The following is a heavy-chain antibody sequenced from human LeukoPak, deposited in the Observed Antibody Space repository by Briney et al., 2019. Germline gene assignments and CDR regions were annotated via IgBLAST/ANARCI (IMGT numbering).Heavy chain of an antibody. D-gene: IGHD2-8*01. CDR1: GFTFTNYW. Sequence: GGSLRLSCAASGFTFTNYWMYWIRQGPGKGLVWVSGINIDGRNTNHADSVKGRFTISRDNAKKSLYLQMNSLRDEDTAVYYCARGSRDCSNVVCYAFDIWGQGTLVTVSS. CDR3: ARGSRDCSNVVCYAFDI. CDR2: INIDGRNT. V-gene: IGHV3-74*01. J-gene: IGHJ3*02.